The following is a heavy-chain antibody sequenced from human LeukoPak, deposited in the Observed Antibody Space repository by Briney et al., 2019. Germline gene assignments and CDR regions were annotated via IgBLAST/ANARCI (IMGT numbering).Heavy chain of an antibody. J-gene: IGHJ4*02. Sequence: PGGSLRLSCAASGLTFSSYAMSWVRQAPGKGLEWVSAISGSGGSTYYADSVKGRFTISRDNSKNTLYLQMNSLRAEDTAVFYCEQKTAYDILTGYSYYFDYWGQGTLVTVSS. D-gene: IGHD3-9*01. V-gene: IGHV3-23*01. CDR1: GLTFSSYA. CDR2: ISGSGGST. CDR3: EQKTAYDILTGYSYYFDY.